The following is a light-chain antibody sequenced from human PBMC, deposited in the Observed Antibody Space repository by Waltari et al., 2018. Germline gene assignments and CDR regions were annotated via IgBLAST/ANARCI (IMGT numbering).Light chain of an antibody. CDR2: EDN. CDR3: YSTDSGGDHRGV. Sequence: SYELTQPPAVSVSPGQTARITCSGRALPRKHDYWYHQKSGQGPLLVIYEDNRRPSGIPERFSGSSSGTKATLTITGAQADDEGDYYCYSTDSGGDHRGVFGGGTRLTVL. CDR1: ALPRKH. V-gene: IGLV3-10*01. J-gene: IGLJ3*02.